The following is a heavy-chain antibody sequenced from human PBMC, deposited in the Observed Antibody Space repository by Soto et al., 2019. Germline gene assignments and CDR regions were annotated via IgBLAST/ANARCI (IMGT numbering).Heavy chain of an antibody. CDR3: ARDPSRNYYGSGSYADY. Sequence: EVQLVESGGGLVKPGGSLRLSCAASGFTFSSYSMNWVRQAPGKGLEWVSSISSSSSYIYYADSVKGRFTISRDNAKNSLYLQMNSLRAEDTAVYYWARDPSRNYYGSGSYADYWGQGTLVTVSS. D-gene: IGHD3-10*01. V-gene: IGHV3-21*01. CDR1: GFTFSSYS. CDR2: ISSSSSYI. J-gene: IGHJ4*02.